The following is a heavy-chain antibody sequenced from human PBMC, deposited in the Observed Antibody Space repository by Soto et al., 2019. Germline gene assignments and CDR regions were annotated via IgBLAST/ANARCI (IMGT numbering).Heavy chain of an antibody. CDR1: GDSITGYY. CDR2: IHYSGSS. J-gene: IGHJ5*02. D-gene: IGHD4-17*01. CDR3: ARNHFGDPPLNNWFDP. V-gene: IGHV4-59*01. Sequence: SETLSLTCSVSGDSITGYYWSWIRRPPGKGLEWIGYIHYSGSSDYSPSPKSRVSISVDTSKNQFSLRLTSVTAADTAVYYCARNHFGDPPLNNWFDPWGQGSLVTVSS.